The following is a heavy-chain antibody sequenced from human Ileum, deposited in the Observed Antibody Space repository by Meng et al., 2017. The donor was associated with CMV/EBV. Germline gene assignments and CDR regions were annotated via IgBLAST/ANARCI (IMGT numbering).Heavy chain of an antibody. CDR1: GFTFSSYA. J-gene: IGHJ4*02. Sequence: CIASGFTFSSYAMSWVRQAPGKGLEWVSDVGGNGDGTYHADSVKGRFTISRDNSRNTLYLQMNSLRADDTAVYYCAKGVSVFGVVPDHWGQGTLVTVSS. D-gene: IGHD3-3*01. CDR3: AKGVSVFGVVPDH. CDR2: VGGNGDGT. V-gene: IGHV3-23*01.